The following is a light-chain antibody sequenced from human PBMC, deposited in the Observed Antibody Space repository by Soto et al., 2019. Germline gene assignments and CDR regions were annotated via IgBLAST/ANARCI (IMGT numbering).Light chain of an antibody. Sequence: EIVLTQSPGTLSLSPGERATLSCRASQTVSSSYLAWYQQKPGQAPRLLSYGASSRATGIPDRFSGSGSGTDFTLTISRLEPEDFAVYYCQQSGSSPTWTFGQGTTVEIK. J-gene: IGKJ1*01. CDR3: QQSGSSPTWT. V-gene: IGKV3-20*01. CDR2: GAS. CDR1: QTVSSSY.